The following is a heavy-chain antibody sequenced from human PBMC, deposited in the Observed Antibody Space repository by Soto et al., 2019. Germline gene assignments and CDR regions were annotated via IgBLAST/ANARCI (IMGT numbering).Heavy chain of an antibody. CDR3: ARELTSIRQVAGYFYGMDV. CDR2: INPNSGGT. CDR1: GYSFTGYF. D-gene: IGHD3-22*01. Sequence: ASVKVSCKASGYSFTGYFLNWVRQAPGQGLEWMGWINPNSGGTKYAQKFEGRVTMTRDTTSSTAYMEVSRLKADDTAVYYCARELTSIRQVAGYFYGMDVWGQGTTVTVSS. J-gene: IGHJ6*02. V-gene: IGHV1-2*02.